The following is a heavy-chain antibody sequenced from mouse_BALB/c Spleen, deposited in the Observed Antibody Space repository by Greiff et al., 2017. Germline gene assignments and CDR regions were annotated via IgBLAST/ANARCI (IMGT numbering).Heavy chain of an antibody. CDR1: GFTFSSFG. V-gene: IGHV5-17*02. J-gene: IGHJ4*01. CDR2: ISSGSGTI. Sequence: EVKLVESGGGLVQPGGSRKLSCAASGFTFSSFGMHWVRQDPEKGLEWVAYISSGSGTIYYADTVKGRFTISRDNPKNTLFLQMTSLRSEDTAMYYCARHGPPLAMDYWGQGTSVTVSS. D-gene: IGHD3-1*01. CDR3: ARHGPPLAMDY.